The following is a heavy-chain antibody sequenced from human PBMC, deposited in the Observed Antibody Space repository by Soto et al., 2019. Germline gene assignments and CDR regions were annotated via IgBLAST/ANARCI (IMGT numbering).Heavy chain of an antibody. Sequence: PGESLKISCKGSGYSFTSYWIGWVRQMPGKGLEWMGIIYPGDSDTRYSPSLQGQVTISADKSISTAYLQWSSLKASDTAMYYCARLSRDTAMELPYYYYYMDVWGKGTTVTVSS. D-gene: IGHD5-18*01. V-gene: IGHV5-51*01. CDR1: GYSFTSYW. J-gene: IGHJ6*03. CDR3: ARLSRDTAMELPYYYYYMDV. CDR2: IYPGDSDT.